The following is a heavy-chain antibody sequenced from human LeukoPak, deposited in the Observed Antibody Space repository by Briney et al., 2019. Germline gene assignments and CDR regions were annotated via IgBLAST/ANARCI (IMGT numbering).Heavy chain of an antibody. V-gene: IGHV1-18*01. CDR1: GYTFTSYG. J-gene: IGHJ4*02. Sequence: GASVKVSCKASGYTFTSYGISWVRQAPGQGLEWMGWISAYNGNTNYAQKLQSRVTMTTDTSTSTAYMELRSLRSDDTAVYYCARYLRVTKGMIVVVIPFDYWGQGTLVTVSS. D-gene: IGHD3-22*01. CDR3: ARYLRVTKGMIVVVIPFDY. CDR2: ISAYNGNT.